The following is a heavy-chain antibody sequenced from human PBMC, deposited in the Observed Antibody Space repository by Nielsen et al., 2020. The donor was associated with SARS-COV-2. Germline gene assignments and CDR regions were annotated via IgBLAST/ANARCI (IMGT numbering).Heavy chain of an antibody. Sequence: GGSLRLSCAASGFTFSSYGMHWVRQAPGKGLDWVAVIWYDGSNKYYADSLKGRFTISRDNSKNTLYLQMNSLRAEDTAVYYCARALDWYFDLWGRGTLVTVSS. V-gene: IGHV3-33*08. J-gene: IGHJ2*01. CDR3: ARALDWYFDL. CDR1: GFTFSSYG. CDR2: IWYDGSNK.